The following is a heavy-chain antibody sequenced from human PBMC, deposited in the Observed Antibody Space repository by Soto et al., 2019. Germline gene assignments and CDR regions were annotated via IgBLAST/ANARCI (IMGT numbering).Heavy chain of an antibody. J-gene: IGHJ5*01. CDR3: GGGGPLLWFGP. Sequence: SETLSLTCAVSGDSIKTETWWSWLRQLPGTGLEWIGEIKHTGDANANPALRSRVSMSVDRTKNQFFLNLRSVSAADTAVYFFGGGGPLLWFGPGGKGTRAPVPS. CDR1: GDSIKTETW. D-gene: IGHD3-16*01. V-gene: IGHV4-4*02. CDR2: IKHTGDA.